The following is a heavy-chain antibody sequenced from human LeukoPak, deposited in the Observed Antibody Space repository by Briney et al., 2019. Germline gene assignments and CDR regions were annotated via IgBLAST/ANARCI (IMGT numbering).Heavy chain of an antibody. Sequence: EASLKVSCKASRGTLSSYTISAVRQAPGQGLECMGGIIPIFGTANYAQKFQGRVTITADDSTSTAYMELSSLRSEDTAVYYCARLYCSGGSCYSANWFDPWGQGTLVTVSS. J-gene: IGHJ5*02. CDR2: IIPIFGTA. CDR3: ARLYCSGGSCYSANWFDP. V-gene: IGHV1-69*01. D-gene: IGHD2-15*01. CDR1: RGTLSSYT.